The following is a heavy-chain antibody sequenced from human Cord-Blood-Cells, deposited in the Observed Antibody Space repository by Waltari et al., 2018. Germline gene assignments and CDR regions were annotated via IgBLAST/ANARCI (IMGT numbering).Heavy chain of an antibody. Sequence: QVQLQQSGAGLWKPSETLSLTCAVYAGSFSGYYWSWFRQTPGKGLEWIGEINHSGSTNYNPSLKSRVTISVDTSKNQFSLKLSSGTAADTAVYYCARARGLDPDILTGYYDYWGQGTLVTVSS. CDR3: ARARGLDPDILTGYYDY. J-gene: IGHJ4*02. CDR1: AGSFSGYY. V-gene: IGHV4-34*01. CDR2: INHSGST. D-gene: IGHD3-9*01.